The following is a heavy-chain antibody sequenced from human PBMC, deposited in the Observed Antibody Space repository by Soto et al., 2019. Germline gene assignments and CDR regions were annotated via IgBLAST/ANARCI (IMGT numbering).Heavy chain of an antibody. V-gene: IGHV2-5*02. J-gene: IGHJ4*02. CDR1: GFSLSTSGVG. D-gene: IGHD5-12*01. Sequence: QITLKESGPTLVKPTQTLTLTCTFSGFSLSTSGVGVGWIRQPPGKALEWLALIYWDDDKRYSPSLKSRLTITKDTSKNQVVLRMTYMDPVDTATYYCAHVYGGYDNFDYWGQGTLVTVSS. CDR2: IYWDDDK. CDR3: AHVYGGYDNFDY.